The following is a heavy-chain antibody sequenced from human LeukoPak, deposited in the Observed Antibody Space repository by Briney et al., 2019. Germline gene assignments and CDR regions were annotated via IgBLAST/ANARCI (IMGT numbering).Heavy chain of an antibody. J-gene: IGHJ5*01. CDR2: INSRSTYI. CDR3: ARDETNGFDS. V-gene: IGHV3-21*01. CDR1: GFTFSNYN. D-gene: IGHD1-14*01. Sequence: GGSLRLSCGASGFTFSNYNMNWVRQAPGEGLEWVSSINSRSTYIFYADSVMGRFAISRDNAKNSLFLQMNSLRAEDTAVYYCARDETNGFDSWGQGTLVTVSS.